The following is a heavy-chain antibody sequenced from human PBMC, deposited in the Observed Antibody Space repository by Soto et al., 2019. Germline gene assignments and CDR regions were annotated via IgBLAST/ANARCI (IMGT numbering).Heavy chain of an antibody. Sequence: QVKLVESGGGVVPPGTSLRLSCAASGFSFSLYGMHWVRQAPGKGLEWVAFIRYDGSDKQCADTVKGRCAVSRDNLENTLALQIDNMRADDTATYYCAPDQGGSVAYLAVWGQGTLVTVSS. CDR2: IRYDGSDK. CDR3: APDQGGSVAYLAV. D-gene: IGHD5-12*01. CDR1: GFSFSLYG. V-gene: IGHV3-30*02. J-gene: IGHJ4*02.